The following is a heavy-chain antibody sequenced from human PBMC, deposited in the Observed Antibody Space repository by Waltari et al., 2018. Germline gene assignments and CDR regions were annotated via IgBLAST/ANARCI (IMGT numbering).Heavy chain of an antibody. CDR1: GFRFADYD. CDR2: IGWNSGAI. D-gene: IGHD3-10*01. J-gene: IGHJ4*02. Sequence: EVQLVTSGGGLVQPGRSLRLACVGSGFRFADYDMYWVRQRPGKGLEWLSGIGWNSGAIGYADSVRVRVSTYRDNARKSLYLQMGRLRPEDTALYYCVKGGWGFGAFYEQHWGQGIQVTVSS. V-gene: IGHV3-9*01. CDR3: VKGGWGFGAFYEQH.